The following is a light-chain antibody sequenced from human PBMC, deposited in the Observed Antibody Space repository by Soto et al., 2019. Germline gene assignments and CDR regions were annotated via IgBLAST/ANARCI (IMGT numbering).Light chain of an antibody. CDR3: QESSSSPRT. Sequence: DIEMTQSPSSLSASLGDSVTVTCRASHSIRRSLNWYQQKPGKAPKLLIYAASSLQSGVPSRFSGSGYGTDFTLTITRLQSEDFAIYYCQESSSSPRTLCQGSKVDI. J-gene: IGKJ1*01. CDR1: HSIRRS. CDR2: AAS. V-gene: IGKV1-39*01.